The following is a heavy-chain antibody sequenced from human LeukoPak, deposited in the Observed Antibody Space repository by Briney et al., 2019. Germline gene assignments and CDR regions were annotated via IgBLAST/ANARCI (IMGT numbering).Heavy chain of an antibody. CDR3: ARHSLGYRYGLFNY. D-gene: IGHD5-18*01. CDR2: IYYSGST. Sequence: SETLSLTCTVSGGSISSYYWSWIRQPPGKGLEWIGYIYYSGSTNYNPSLKSRVTISVDTSKNQFSLKLSSVTAADTAVYYCARHSLGYRYGLFNYWGQGTLVTVPS. V-gene: IGHV4-59*08. CDR1: GGSISSYY. J-gene: IGHJ4*02.